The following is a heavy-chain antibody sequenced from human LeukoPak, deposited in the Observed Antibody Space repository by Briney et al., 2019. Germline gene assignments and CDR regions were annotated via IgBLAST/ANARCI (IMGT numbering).Heavy chain of an antibody. D-gene: IGHD5-18*01. CDR1: GFTFSSYW. J-gene: IGHJ6*02. CDR3: ARDQSYGYALIYYYYYGMDV. V-gene: IGHV3-7*03. CDR2: IKQDGSEK. Sequence: GGSLRLSCAASGFTFSSYWMSWVRQAPGKGLEWVANIKQDGSEKYYVDSVKGRFTISRDNAKNSLYLQMNSLRAEDTAVYYCARDQSYGYALIYYYYYGMDVWGQGTTVTVSS.